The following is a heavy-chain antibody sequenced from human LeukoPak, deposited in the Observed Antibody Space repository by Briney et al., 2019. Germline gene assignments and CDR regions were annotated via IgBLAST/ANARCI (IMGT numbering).Heavy chain of an antibody. Sequence: PGGSLRLSCAASGFTFSSYAMHWVRQAPGKGLEWVAVISHDGRNKFYADSVKGRFSVSRDTSKNTLYLDMNSLRAEDTAVYYCASRTGVYWGQGTLVSVSS. CDR1: GFTFSSYA. D-gene: IGHD1-14*01. V-gene: IGHV3-30*04. CDR3: ASRTGVY. CDR2: ISHDGRNK. J-gene: IGHJ4*02.